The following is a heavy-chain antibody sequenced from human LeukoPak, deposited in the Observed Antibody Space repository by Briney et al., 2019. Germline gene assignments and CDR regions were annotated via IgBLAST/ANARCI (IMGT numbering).Heavy chain of an antibody. V-gene: IGHV3-7*03. CDR3: ARGRRDSEYVGGLGY. J-gene: IGHJ4*02. D-gene: IGHD3-16*01. CDR1: GFTFSNYW. CDR2: IKEDGSVK. Sequence: GGSLRLSCEASGFTFSNYWMSWVRQAPGKGLEWLANIKEDGSVKYYVDSVKGRFTISRDNAKNLLFLQMNSLRAEDTAVYCCARGRRDSEYVGGLGYWGQGILVTVSS.